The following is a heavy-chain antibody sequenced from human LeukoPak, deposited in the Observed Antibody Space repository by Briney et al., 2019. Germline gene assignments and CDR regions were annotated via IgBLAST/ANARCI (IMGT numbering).Heavy chain of an antibody. J-gene: IGHJ3*02. CDR1: GFTFSDCY. Sequence: PGGSLRLSCAASGFTFSDCYMNWIRQAPGKGLEWVSYISSSGSTTYYADSVQGRFTISRDNAKNSLYLQMDSLRAEDTAVYYCVSNSGYGLNDAFDIWGQGTMVTVSS. D-gene: IGHD3-22*01. V-gene: IGHV3-11*01. CDR3: VSNSGYGLNDAFDI. CDR2: ISSSGSTT.